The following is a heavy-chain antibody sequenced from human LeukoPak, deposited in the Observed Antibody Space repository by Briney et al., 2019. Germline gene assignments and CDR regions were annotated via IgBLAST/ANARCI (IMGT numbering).Heavy chain of an antibody. V-gene: IGHV4-59*01. Sequence: SETLSLTCIVSGGSISRYYWSWIRQPPGKGLEWIGHICYTGIIDYNSSLKSRVTISVDTSRNQFSLRLSSVTASDTAVYYCAGGDTTLTTGSYLDYWGQGTLVTVSS. CDR1: GGSISRYY. J-gene: IGHJ4*02. CDR2: ICYTGII. D-gene: IGHD1-1*01. CDR3: AGGDTTLTTGSYLDY.